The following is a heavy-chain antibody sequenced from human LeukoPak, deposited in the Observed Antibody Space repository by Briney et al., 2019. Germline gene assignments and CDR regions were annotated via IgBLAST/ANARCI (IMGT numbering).Heavy chain of an antibody. CDR3: TSGAEVGIGAFDI. CDR1: GFTFSGST. Sequence: GGSLRLSCAASGFTFSGSTMHWVRQTSGKGLEWVGRIRNKADNYATVYAASVKGRFTIYRDDSKNTVYLQMNSLKTEDMAVYYCTSGAEVGIGAFDIWGQGTLVTVSS. V-gene: IGHV3-73*01. D-gene: IGHD6-13*01. CDR2: IRNKADNYAT. J-gene: IGHJ3*02.